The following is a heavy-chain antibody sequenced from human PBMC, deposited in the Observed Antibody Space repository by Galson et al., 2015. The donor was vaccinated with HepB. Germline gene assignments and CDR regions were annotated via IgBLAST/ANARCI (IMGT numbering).Heavy chain of an antibody. Sequence: SLRLSCAASRFTFSSYGMHWVRQAPGKGLEWVAVIWYDGSNKYYADSVKGRFTISRDNSKNTLYLQMNSLRAEDTAVYYCARDTGWSSVGWFDPWGQGTLVTVSS. CDR3: ARDTGWSSVGWFDP. CDR1: RFTFSSYG. D-gene: IGHD2-15*01. J-gene: IGHJ5*02. V-gene: IGHV3-33*01. CDR2: IWYDGSNK.